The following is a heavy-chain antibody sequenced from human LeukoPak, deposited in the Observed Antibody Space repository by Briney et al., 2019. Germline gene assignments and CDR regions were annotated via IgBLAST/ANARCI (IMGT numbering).Heavy chain of an antibody. V-gene: IGHV3-20*04. CDR2: INWNGGST. CDR1: GFTFDDYD. D-gene: IGHD3-10*01. J-gene: IGHJ4*02. CDR3: ARLAGYYYGSGSAWRYYFDY. Sequence: GGSLRLSCAASGFTFDDYDMSWVRQAPGKGLEWVSGINWNGGSTGYADSVKGRFTISRDNAKNSLYLQMNSLRAEDTALYYCARLAGYYYGSGSAWRYYFDYWGQGTLVTVSS.